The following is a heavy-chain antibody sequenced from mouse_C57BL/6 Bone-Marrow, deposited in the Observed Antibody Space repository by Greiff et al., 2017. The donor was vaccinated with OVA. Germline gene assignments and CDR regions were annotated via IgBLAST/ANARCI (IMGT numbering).Heavy chain of an antibody. CDR1: GYTFTNYW. Sequence: QVQLQQSGAELVRPGTSVKMSCKASGYTFTNYWIGWAKQRPGHGLEWIGDIYPGGGYTNSNEKFTGKATLTADKSSSTAYMQFSSLTSEDSAIYYCARWDYYYGSRGLYWCFDVWGTGTTVTVSS. D-gene: IGHD1-1*01. CDR2: IYPGGGYT. J-gene: IGHJ1*03. CDR3: ARWDYYYGSRGLYWCFDV. V-gene: IGHV1-63*01.